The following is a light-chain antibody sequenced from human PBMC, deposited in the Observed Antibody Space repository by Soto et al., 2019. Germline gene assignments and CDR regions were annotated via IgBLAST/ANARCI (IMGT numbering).Light chain of an antibody. CDR3: QQYGSSRTWT. Sequence: ESVLTQSPGTLSLSPGERATLSCRASQSVSSSYLAWYQQKPGQAPRLLIYGASSRATGIPDRFSGSGSGTDFTLTISRLEPEDFAVYYCQQYGSSRTWTFGRGTKVDIK. CDR2: GAS. J-gene: IGKJ1*01. CDR1: QSVSSSY. V-gene: IGKV3-20*01.